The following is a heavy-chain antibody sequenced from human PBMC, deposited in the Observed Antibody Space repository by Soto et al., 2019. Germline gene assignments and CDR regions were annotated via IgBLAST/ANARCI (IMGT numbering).Heavy chain of an antibody. CDR1: GYSFTSYW. D-gene: IGHD3-3*01. CDR3: ARVARELRFLEWSLYYYYMDV. V-gene: IGHV5-51*01. CDR2: IYPGDSDT. Sequence: GESLKISCKSSGYSFTSYWIGWVRQMPGKGLEWMGIIYPGDSDTRYSPSLQGQVTISADKSIGTAYLQWSSLKASDTAMYYCARVARELRFLEWSLYYYYMDVWGKGTTVTVSS. J-gene: IGHJ6*03.